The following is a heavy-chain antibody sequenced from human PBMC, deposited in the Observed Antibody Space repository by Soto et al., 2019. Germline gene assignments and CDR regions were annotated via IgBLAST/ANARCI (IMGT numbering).Heavy chain of an antibody. CDR1: VGSIRVQSYY. J-gene: IGHJ5*02. CDR3: TRRYNWTAYYFEP. CDR2: SYYSGTS. V-gene: IGHV4-39*01. D-gene: IGHD1-20*01. Sequence: SETLSLTCTVSVGSIRVQSYYCTWIRQTPGRGLEWVGSSYYSGTSYFNPALKGRVTISVDTSTNQFSLRLTSVTAANTAVYYCTRRYNWTAYYFEPWGQATLVSVS.